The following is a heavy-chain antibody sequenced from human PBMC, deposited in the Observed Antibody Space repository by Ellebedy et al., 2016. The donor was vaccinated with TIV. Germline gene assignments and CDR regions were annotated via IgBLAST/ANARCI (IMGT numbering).Heavy chain of an antibody. Sequence: GGSLRLSXEASGFTFSNYGMHWARRAPGKGLEWVALISYDGSYKHYIDSVKGRFTISRDISNNTLYLHMNSLRAEDTAVYYCAKSHGYSSSWYSDDYFDYWGQGTLVTVSS. D-gene: IGHD6-13*01. V-gene: IGHV3-30*18. CDR3: AKSHGYSSSWYSDDYFDY. CDR2: ISYDGSYK. J-gene: IGHJ4*02. CDR1: GFTFSNYG.